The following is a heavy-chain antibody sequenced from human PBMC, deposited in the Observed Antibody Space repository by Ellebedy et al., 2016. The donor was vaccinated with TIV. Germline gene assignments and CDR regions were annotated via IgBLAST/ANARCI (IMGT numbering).Heavy chain of an antibody. CDR3: LASPQLDPRYVGY. J-gene: IGHJ4*02. Sequence: PGGSLRLSCAASGFTFDDYAMHWVRQAPGKGLEWVSGISWNSGSIGYADSVKGRFTISRDNAKNSLYLQMNSLRAEDTALYYCLASPQLDPRYVGYWGQGTLVTVSS. CDR2: ISWNSGSI. V-gene: IGHV3-9*01. D-gene: IGHD2-2*01. CDR1: GFTFDDYA.